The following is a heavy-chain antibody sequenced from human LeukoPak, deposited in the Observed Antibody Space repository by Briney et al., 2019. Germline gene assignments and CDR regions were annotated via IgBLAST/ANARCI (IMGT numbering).Heavy chain of an antibody. D-gene: IGHD3-10*01. J-gene: IGHJ4*02. CDR1: GYTFTSYA. Sequence: ASVKVSCKASGYTFTSYAMNWVRQAPGQGLEWMGWINTNTGNPTYAQGFTGRFVFSLDTSVSTAYLQISSLKAEDTAVYYCARDFYGPGSADFDYWGQGTLVTVSS. V-gene: IGHV7-4-1*02. CDR2: INTNTGNP. CDR3: ARDFYGPGSADFDY.